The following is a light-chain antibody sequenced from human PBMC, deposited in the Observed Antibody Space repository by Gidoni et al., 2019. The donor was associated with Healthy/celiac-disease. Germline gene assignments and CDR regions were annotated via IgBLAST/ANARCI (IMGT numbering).Light chain of an antibody. CDR3: QQLNSYPLYDS. Sequence: DIQLTQSPSFLSASVGDRVTITCRASQGISSYLAWYQQKPGKAPKLLIYAASTLQSGVPSRFSGSGSGTEFTLTISSLQPEDFATYYCQQLNSYPLYDSFGPGTKVDIK. CDR1: QGISSY. J-gene: IGKJ3*01. CDR2: AAS. V-gene: IGKV1-9*01.